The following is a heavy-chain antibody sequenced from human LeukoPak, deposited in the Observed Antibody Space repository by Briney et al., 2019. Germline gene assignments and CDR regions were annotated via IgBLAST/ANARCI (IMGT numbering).Heavy chain of an antibody. J-gene: IGHJ4*02. CDR2: IYYSGST. V-gene: IGHV4-39*01. CDR1: GGSISSSSYY. CDR3: ARRVTNPPLRESRSWGYFDY. D-gene: IGHD6-13*01. Sequence: SETLSLTCTVSGGSISSSSYYWGWIRQPPGKGLEWIGSIYYSGSTYHNPSLKSRVTISVDTSKNQFSLKLNSVTAADTAVYYCARRVTNPPLRESRSWGYFDYWGQGTLVTVSS.